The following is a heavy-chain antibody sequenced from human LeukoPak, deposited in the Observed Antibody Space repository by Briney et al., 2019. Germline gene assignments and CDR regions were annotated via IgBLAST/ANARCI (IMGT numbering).Heavy chain of an antibody. CDR3: ASLELLGY. J-gene: IGHJ4*02. D-gene: IGHD1-7*01. CDR1: GFTFSSYA. CDR2: ISYDGSNK. V-gene: IGHV3-30-3*01. Sequence: GGSLRLSCAASGFTFSSYAMHWVRQAPGKGLEWAAVISYDGSNKYYADSVKGRFTISRDNSKNTLYPQMNSLRAEDTAVYYCASLELLGYWGQGTLVTVSS.